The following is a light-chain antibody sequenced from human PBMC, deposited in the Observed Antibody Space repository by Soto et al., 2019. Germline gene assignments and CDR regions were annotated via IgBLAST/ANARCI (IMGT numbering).Light chain of an antibody. Sequence: QSVLTQPPSVSGAPGQRVTITCTGSSSNIGAGYDVHWYQQLPGTAPKLLIYGNSNRPSGVPDRFSGSKSGTSASLAITGLQAEAEADYYCQSYDSSLSGLWVFGGGTKVTVL. J-gene: IGLJ3*02. CDR2: GNS. V-gene: IGLV1-40*01. CDR1: SSNIGAGYD. CDR3: QSYDSSLSGLWV.